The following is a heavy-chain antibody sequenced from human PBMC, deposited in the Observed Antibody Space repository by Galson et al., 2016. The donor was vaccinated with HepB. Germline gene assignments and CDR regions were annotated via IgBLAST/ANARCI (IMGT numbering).Heavy chain of an antibody. CDR3: VRPLGSGSQAYYGMDV. Sequence: SVKVSCKASGYTFTSYRMHWVRQAPGQGLEWMGIINPSGGSASYAQKFQDRVTMTRDTSTSTVYMELSSLRSEDTAVYYCVRPLGSGSQAYYGMDVWGKGTTVTVSS. V-gene: IGHV1-46*03. J-gene: IGHJ6*04. CDR1: GYTFTSYR. D-gene: IGHD3-10*01. CDR2: INPSGGSA.